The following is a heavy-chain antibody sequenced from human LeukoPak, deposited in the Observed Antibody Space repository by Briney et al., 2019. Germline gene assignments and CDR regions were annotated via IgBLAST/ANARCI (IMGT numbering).Heavy chain of an antibody. CDR1: GFSFNSFE. J-gene: IGHJ4*02. CDR3: ARGWYNSGYYCDY. D-gene: IGHD6-19*01. Sequence: GGSLRLACAASGFSFNSFEMSWVRQAPGKGLEWVSYISSSGSTIYYADSVKGRFTISRDNAKNSLYLQMNSLRAEDTAVYYCARGWYNSGYYCDYWGQGTLVTVSS. V-gene: IGHV3-48*03. CDR2: ISSSGSTI.